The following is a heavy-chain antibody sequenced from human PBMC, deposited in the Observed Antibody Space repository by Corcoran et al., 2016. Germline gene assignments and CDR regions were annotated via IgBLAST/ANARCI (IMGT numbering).Heavy chain of an antibody. Sequence: EVQLVQSGAEVKKPGESLKISCKGSGYSFTSYWIGWVRQMPGKGLEWMGIIYPGDSDTRYSPSFQGQVTISADNSISTDYLQWSSLKASDTAMDYCARGHDPYGHPPTGYDYGMDVWGRGTTVTVSS. CDR3: ARGHDPYGHPPTGYDYGMDV. D-gene: IGHD4-17*01. CDR2: IYPGDSDT. J-gene: IGHJ6*02. CDR1: GYSFTSYW. V-gene: IGHV5-51*01.